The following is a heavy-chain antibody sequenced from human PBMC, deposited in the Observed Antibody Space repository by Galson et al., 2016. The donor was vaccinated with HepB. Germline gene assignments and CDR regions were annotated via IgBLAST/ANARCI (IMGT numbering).Heavy chain of an antibody. CDR3: SGSDLSVVAYTNWHVDH. J-gene: IGHJ2*01. V-gene: IGHV3-49*04. CDR1: GITFGDYG. Sequence: SLRLSCATSGITFGDYGMSWVRQAPGKGLEWLGFIRSKAYGGTTEYAASVKGRITISRDDSKSIAYLQMNSLRSEDTAVYYGSGSDLSVVAYTNWHVDHWGRGTLVTVSS. CDR2: IRSKAYGGTT. D-gene: IGHD3-10*01.